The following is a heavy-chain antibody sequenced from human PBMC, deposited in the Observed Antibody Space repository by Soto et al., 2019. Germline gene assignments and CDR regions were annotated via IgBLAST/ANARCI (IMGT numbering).Heavy chain of an antibody. CDR1: GFTFSSYG. CDR2: ISYDGSNK. D-gene: IGHD2-15*01. Sequence: QVQLVESGGGVVQPGRSPRLSCAASGFTFSSYGMHWVRQAPGKGLEWVAVISYDGSNKYYADSVKGRFTISRDNSKNTLYLQMNSLRAEDTAVYYCAKEGKDIVVVVAATPGYYFDYWGQGTLVTVSS. J-gene: IGHJ4*02. CDR3: AKEGKDIVVVVAATPGYYFDY. V-gene: IGHV3-30*18.